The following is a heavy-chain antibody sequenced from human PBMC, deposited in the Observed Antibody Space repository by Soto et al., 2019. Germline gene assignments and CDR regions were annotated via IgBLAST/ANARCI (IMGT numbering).Heavy chain of an antibody. D-gene: IGHD3-10*01. Sequence: QVQLVQSGAEMKNPGDSVKVSCKASGYTFTSYGSSWVRQAPGQGLEWMGWISGFNDDTNHAQKLQGRVTMTKDTSTGTAYMALRSLKSDDTAVYYCARSGSYYPARNWFGPWGQGTLVTVSS. CDR3: ARSGSYYPARNWFGP. J-gene: IGHJ5*02. CDR2: ISGFNDDT. CDR1: GYTFTSYG. V-gene: IGHV1-18*01.